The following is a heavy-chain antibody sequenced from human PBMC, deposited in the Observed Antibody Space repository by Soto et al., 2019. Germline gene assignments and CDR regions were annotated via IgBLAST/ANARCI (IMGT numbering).Heavy chain of an antibody. CDR3: AKGPDILTGYYIPFDY. V-gene: IGHV3-23*01. J-gene: IGHJ4*02. CDR1: GFTFSSYA. D-gene: IGHD3-9*01. Sequence: GGSLRLSCAASGFTFSSYAMSWVRQAPGEGLEWVLAISGSGGSTYYADAVKGRFTISRDNSKNTLYLQMNSLRAEDTAVYYCAKGPDILTGYYIPFDYWGQGTLVTVSS. CDR2: ISGSGGST.